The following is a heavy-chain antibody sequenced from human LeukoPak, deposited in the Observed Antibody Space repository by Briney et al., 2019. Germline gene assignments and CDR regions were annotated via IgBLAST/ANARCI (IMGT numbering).Heavy chain of an antibody. CDR1: GDSVGSNYW. CDR3: ARDMEKGNWNLRYFDL. Sequence: KPSETLSLTCAVSGDSVGSNYWWSWVRQPPGKGLEWIGETYHSGTTNYSPSLKSRVTIGMDKSKNQLSLKLSSVTAADTAVYYCARDMEKGNWNLRYFDLWGRGTLVTVSS. V-gene: IGHV4-4*02. CDR2: TYHSGTT. D-gene: IGHD1-1*01. J-gene: IGHJ2*01.